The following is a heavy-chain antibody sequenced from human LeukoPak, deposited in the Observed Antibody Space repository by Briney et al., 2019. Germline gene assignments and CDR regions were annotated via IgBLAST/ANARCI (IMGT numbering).Heavy chain of an antibody. CDR3: ARGFPTHRWGSYRRISHLPDY. CDR1: GGSISSGSYY. V-gene: IGHV4-61*02. J-gene: IGHJ4*02. D-gene: IGHD3-16*02. Sequence: SETLSLTCTVSGGSISSGSYYWSWIRQPAGKGLEWIGRIYTSGSTNYNPSLKSRVTISVDTSKNQFSLKLSSVTAADTAVYYCARGFPTHRWGSYRRISHLPDYWGQGTLVTVSS. CDR2: IYTSGST.